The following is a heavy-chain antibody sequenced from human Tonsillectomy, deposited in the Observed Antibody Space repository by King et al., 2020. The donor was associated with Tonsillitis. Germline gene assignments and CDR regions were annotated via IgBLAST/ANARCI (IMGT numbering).Heavy chain of an antibody. J-gene: IGHJ3*02. V-gene: IGHV4-38-2*02. Sequence: VQLQESGPGLVKPSETLSLTCTVSGYSISSDHFWGWIRQPPGEGLEWSGTISHSGSTYYNTSLKSRVTTSVDTSKNQFSLKLSSVTAADTTVYYCARVLDYSDAFDIWGQGTMVTVSS. CDR2: ISHSGST. D-gene: IGHD2-15*01. CDR3: ARVLDYSDAFDI. CDR1: GYSISSDHF.